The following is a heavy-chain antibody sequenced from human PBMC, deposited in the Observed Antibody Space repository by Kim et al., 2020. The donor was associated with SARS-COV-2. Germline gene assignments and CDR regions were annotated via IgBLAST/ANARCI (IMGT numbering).Heavy chain of an antibody. V-gene: IGHV7-4-1*01. CDR3: AKQFDGSGSYYDY. Sequence: TYAQGFTGRFVFSLDTSVSTTFLQIGSLKAEDTAVYYCAKQFDGSGSYYDYWGQGTLVTVSS. J-gene: IGHJ4*02. D-gene: IGHD3-10*01.